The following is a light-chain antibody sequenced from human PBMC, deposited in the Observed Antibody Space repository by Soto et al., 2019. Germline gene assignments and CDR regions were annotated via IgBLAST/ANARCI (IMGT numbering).Light chain of an antibody. Sequence: DIQMTQSPSTLSASVGDRVTITCRASQSIDTWLAWYQQKPGKAPKLLIYRASSLESGVPSRFSGSGSGTAFTLNISSLQPDDFSTYYCQRYETYSGTFGPGTKVDIK. J-gene: IGKJ3*01. CDR2: RAS. CDR1: QSIDTW. V-gene: IGKV1-5*03. CDR3: QRYETYSGT.